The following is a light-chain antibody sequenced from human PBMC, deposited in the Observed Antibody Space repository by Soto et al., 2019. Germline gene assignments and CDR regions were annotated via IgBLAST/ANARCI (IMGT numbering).Light chain of an antibody. CDR2: TAS. J-gene: IGKJ1*01. Sequence: DIQMTQSPSSLSTSVGDTVTITCRASQGIGKNLAWYQQKPGKVPKVLIYTASTLHSGVPSRFSGSGSGTDFTLTINSLQPEDVATYFCQKYDSVPWSFGQGTKVDIK. V-gene: IGKV1-27*01. CDR3: QKYDSVPWS. CDR1: QGIGKN.